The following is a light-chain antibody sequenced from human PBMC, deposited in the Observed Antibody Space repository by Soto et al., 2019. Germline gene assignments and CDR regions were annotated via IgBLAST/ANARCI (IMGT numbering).Light chain of an antibody. Sequence: QSVLTQPASVSGSPGQSITISCTGTSSDVGGYNYVSWYQQHPGKAPKLMIYDVSNWPSGISNRFSGSKSGNTASLTIFGLEAEDEADYYCTSYTSSSTVLFGGGTKLTVL. CDR1: SSDVGGYNY. CDR2: DVS. CDR3: TSYTSSSTVL. V-gene: IGLV2-14*01. J-gene: IGLJ3*02.